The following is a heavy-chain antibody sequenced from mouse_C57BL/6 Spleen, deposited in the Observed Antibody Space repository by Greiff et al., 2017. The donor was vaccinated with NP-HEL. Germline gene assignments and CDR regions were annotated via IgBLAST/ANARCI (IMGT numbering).Heavy chain of an antibody. Sequence: VQLQQFGPELVKPGASVKISCKASGYAFSSSWMNWVKQRPGKGLEWIGRIYPGDGDTNYNGKFKGKATLTADKSSSTAYMQLSSLTSEDSAVYFCARGITTVVAPFDYWGQGTTLTVSS. V-gene: IGHV1-82*01. CDR3: ARGITTVVAPFDY. J-gene: IGHJ2*01. CDR2: IYPGDGDT. CDR1: GYAFSSSW. D-gene: IGHD1-1*01.